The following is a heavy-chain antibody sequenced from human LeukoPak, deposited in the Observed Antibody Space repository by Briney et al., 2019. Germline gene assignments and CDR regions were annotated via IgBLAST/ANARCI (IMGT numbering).Heavy chain of an antibody. J-gene: IGHJ4*02. V-gene: IGHV3-7*01. CDR2: ISPDGSDK. D-gene: IGHD2-15*01. CDR1: GFTFSTYW. CDR3: ARGIVVVVGASDHFDY. Sequence: GGSLRLSCVASGFTFSTYWMNWVRQAPGKGLERVGTISPDGSDKYYVDSVKGRFTISRDNAKTSLYLQINSLRADDTALYFCARGIVVVVGASDHFDYWGQGTLVTVSS.